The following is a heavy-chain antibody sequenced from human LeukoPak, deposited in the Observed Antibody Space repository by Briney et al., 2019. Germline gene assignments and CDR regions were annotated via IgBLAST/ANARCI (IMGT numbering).Heavy chain of an antibody. V-gene: IGHV3-7*05. CDR1: GFTLETYW. D-gene: IGHD6-19*01. CDR2: VKQDGSEK. Sequence: GGPLRLSCAASGFTLETYWMTWVRQAPGKGLEWVANVKQDGSEKYYVDSVKGRFTISRDNAKNSLHLQMNSLRAEDTAVYYCARWAYSSGWYWIDYWGQGTLVTVSS. J-gene: IGHJ4*02. CDR3: ARWAYSSGWYWIDY.